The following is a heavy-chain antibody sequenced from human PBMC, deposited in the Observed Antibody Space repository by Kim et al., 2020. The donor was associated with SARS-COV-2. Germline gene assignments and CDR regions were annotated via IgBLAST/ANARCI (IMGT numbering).Heavy chain of an antibody. CDR2: INHSGRT. CDR3: ARRLSNTAGWGSHYCDL. Sequence: SETLSLTFAVYGGSFSGYYWSWIRQAPGKGLEWIGEINHSGRTNYNPSLKSRVTISVDTSKNQFSLKLTSVTAADTAVYYCARRLSNTAGWGSHYCDLWGQGTLVTVAS. V-gene: IGHV4-34*01. J-gene: IGHJ4*02. D-gene: IGHD3-10*01. CDR1: GGSFSGYY.